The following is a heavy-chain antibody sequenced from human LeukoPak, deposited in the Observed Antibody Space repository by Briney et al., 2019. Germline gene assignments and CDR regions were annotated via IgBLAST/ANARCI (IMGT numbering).Heavy chain of an antibody. D-gene: IGHD3-10*01. V-gene: IGHV3-48*04. CDR3: AKDLVYYGSGSYNYFDY. CDR2: ISSSSSTI. CDR1: GFTFSSYS. Sequence: PGGSLRLSCAASGFTFSSYSMNWVRQAPGKGLEWVSYISSSSSTIYYADSVKGRFTISRDNAKNSLYLQMNSLRAEDTAVYYCAKDLVYYGSGSYNYFDYWGQGTLVTVSS. J-gene: IGHJ4*02.